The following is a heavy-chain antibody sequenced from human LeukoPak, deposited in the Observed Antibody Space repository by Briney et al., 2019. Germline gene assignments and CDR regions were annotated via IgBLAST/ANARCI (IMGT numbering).Heavy chain of an antibody. CDR3: ASLPHCSSTSCYEGWFDP. CDR2: IYYSGST. Sequence: SETLSLTCTVSGGSISSYYWSWIRHPPGKGLEWIGYIYYSGSTNYNPSLKSRVTISVDTSKNQFSLKLSSVTAADTAVYYCASLPHCSSTSCYEGWFDPWGQGTLVTVSS. V-gene: IGHV4-59*08. D-gene: IGHD2-2*01. J-gene: IGHJ5*02. CDR1: GGSISSYY.